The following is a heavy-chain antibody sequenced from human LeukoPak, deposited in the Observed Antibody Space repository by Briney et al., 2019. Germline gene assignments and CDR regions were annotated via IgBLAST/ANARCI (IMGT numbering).Heavy chain of an antibody. D-gene: IGHD2-15*01. CDR1: GGSISSYY. CDR3: ASSQSGSSDFDY. V-gene: IGHV4-59*01. J-gene: IGHJ4*02. CDR2: IYYSGST. Sequence: PSETLSLTCTVSGGSISSYYWSWIRQPPGKGLEWIGYIYYSGSTNYNPSLKSRVTISVDTSKNQFSLKLSSVTAADTAVYYCASSQSGSSDFDYWGQGTLVTVSS.